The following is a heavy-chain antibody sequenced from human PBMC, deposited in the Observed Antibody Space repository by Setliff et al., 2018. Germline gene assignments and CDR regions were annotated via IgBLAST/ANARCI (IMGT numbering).Heavy chain of an antibody. CDR1: GYTFTSYG. Sequence: ASVKVSCKASGYTFTSYGISWVRQAPGQGLEWMGWISAYNGNTNYAQKFQGRVTITRDASTSTAYMELSSLRSEDTAVYYCARAPSSTVINWFDPWGQGTLVTVSS. V-gene: IGHV1-18*01. J-gene: IGHJ5*02. CDR2: ISAYNGNT. D-gene: IGHD3-22*01. CDR3: ARAPSSTVINWFDP.